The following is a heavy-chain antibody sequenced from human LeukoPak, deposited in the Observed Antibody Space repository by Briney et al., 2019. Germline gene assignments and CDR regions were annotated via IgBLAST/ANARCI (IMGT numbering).Heavy chain of an antibody. J-gene: IGHJ3*02. Sequence: GRSLRLSCAASGFPFSSYGIHWVRQAPGKGLEWVAVITYDGSNGYFADSVKGRFTISRDNSRNTLPLQMNSLRTEDTAVYYCAKRATDDALDIWGRGTMVTVSS. D-gene: IGHD5-12*01. CDR2: ITYDGSNG. V-gene: IGHV3-30*18. CDR3: AKRATDDALDI. CDR1: GFPFSSYG.